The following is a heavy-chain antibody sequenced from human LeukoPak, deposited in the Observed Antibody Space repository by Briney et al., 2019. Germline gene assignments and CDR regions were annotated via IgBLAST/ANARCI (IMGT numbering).Heavy chain of an antibody. CDR3: ARATDGVDY. CDR2: IYYSGST. CDR1: GGSISSYY. Sequence: SETLSLTCTVSGGSISSYYWSWIRQPPGKGLEWIGYIYYSGSTNYNPSLKSRATISVDTSKNQFSLKLSSVTAADTAVYYCARATDGVDYWGQGTLVTVSS. J-gene: IGHJ4*02. V-gene: IGHV4-59*01. D-gene: IGHD3-10*01.